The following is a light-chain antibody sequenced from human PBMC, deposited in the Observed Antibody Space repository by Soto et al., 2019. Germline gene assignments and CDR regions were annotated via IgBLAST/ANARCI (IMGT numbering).Light chain of an antibody. CDR1: QRIDFN. Sequence: EIVMTQSPATLSVSLGDRATLSCGASQRIDFNLAWYQQKPGQPPRLLIYDASARATGVPARFSGSGSGTDFTLTISSLQSEDLAVYYCQQYHSWPPKTFGQGTKVDIK. J-gene: IGKJ1*01. CDR2: DAS. CDR3: QQYHSWPPKT. V-gene: IGKV3-15*01.